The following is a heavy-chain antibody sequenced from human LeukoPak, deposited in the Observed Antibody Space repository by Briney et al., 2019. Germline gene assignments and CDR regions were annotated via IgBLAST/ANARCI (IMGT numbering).Heavy chain of an antibody. CDR1: GGSLSSYY. V-gene: IGHV4-4*07. J-gene: IGHJ3*02. D-gene: IGHD3-10*01. CDR2: IYTSGST. Sequence: SETLSLTCTVSGGSLSSYYWSWIRQPAGKGLEWIGRIYTSGSTNYNPSLKSRVTISVDTPKNQFSLTLSSVTAADTPVSYCAGASITRGAFDTWGQGTLVTVSS. CDR3: AGASITRGAFDT.